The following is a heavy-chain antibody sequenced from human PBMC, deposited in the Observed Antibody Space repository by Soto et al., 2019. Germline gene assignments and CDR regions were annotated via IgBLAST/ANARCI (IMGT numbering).Heavy chain of an antibody. Sequence: QITLNESGPTVVKPAETLTLTCTFSGFSLTTRGVGVGWIRQSPGKAPEWLALIYWDDDKRYSASLKSRLTITKANAKNQVVLTMAGVDPADTATYYCAHRILRTVFGLVTTTAIYFDFWGQGTPVVVSS. CDR1: GFSLTTRGVG. CDR2: IYWDDDK. J-gene: IGHJ4*02. CDR3: AHRILRTVFGLVTTTAIYFDF. D-gene: IGHD3-3*01. V-gene: IGHV2-5*02.